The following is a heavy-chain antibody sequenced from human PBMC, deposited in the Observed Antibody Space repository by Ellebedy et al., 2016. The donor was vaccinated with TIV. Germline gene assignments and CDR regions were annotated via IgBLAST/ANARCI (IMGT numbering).Heavy chain of an antibody. D-gene: IGHD5-12*01. V-gene: IGHV1-18*03. CDR2: ISPYNGNT. CDR1: HYTFSNYG. Sequence: AASVKVSCKTFHYTFSNYGVSWVRQAPGQRLEWMGWISPYNGNTTYAQKFQGRVTMTRDTSTSTVYMELSSLRSEDMAVYYCARQIGYTFGMTPYENWGQGTLVTVAS. J-gene: IGHJ4*02. CDR3: ARQIGYTFGMTPYEN.